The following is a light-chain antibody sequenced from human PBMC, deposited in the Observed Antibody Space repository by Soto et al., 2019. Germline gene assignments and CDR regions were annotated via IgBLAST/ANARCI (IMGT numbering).Light chain of an antibody. CDR1: QSVTRY. CDR2: DAS. Sequence: EIVLTQSPATLSLSPGERATLSCRASQSVTRYLAWYQQKPDQSPRLLIYDASNRATGIPARFSGSGSGTDFTLTISSLEPEDSAVYYCQHRATWPLTFGGGTKVEIK. V-gene: IGKV3-11*01. J-gene: IGKJ4*01. CDR3: QHRATWPLT.